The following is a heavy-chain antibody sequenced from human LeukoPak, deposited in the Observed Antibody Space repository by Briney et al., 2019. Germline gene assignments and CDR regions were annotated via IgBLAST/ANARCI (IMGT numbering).Heavy chain of an antibody. J-gene: IGHJ2*01. Sequence: PSETLSLTCTVSGGSISSYYWSWIRQPPGKGLEWIGYIYYSGSTNYNPSLKSRVTISVDTSKNQFSLKLSSVTAADTAVYYCARAYCGGDCYLGWYFDLWGRGTLVTVSS. CDR2: IYYSGST. D-gene: IGHD2-21*02. V-gene: IGHV4-59*01. CDR1: GGSISSYY. CDR3: ARAYCGGDCYLGWYFDL.